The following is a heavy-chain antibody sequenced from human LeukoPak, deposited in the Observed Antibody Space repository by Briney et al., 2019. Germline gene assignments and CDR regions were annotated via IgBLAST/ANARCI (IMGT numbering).Heavy chain of an antibody. J-gene: IGHJ6*03. D-gene: IGHD3-3*01. CDR3: AKMEGQRLYDYCMDV. Sequence: PGGSLRLSCAASGFTFSSYSMSWVRQAPGKGLEWVSGMSGSGDSSYYADSVKGRFTISRDNSKNALYLQMNSLRADDTALYYCAKMEGQRLYDYCMDVWGKGTTVTVSS. V-gene: IGHV3-23*01. CDR2: MSGSGDSS. CDR1: GFTFSSYS.